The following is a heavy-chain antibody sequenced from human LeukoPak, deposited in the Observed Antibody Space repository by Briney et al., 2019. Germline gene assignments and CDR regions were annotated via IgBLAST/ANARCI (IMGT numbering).Heavy chain of an antibody. D-gene: IGHD3-10*01. CDR2: INRNGTT. J-gene: IGHJ4*02. Sequence: SSETLSLTCAVYGESFSGYYWSWIRRPPGKGLEWIGEINRNGTTNYNPSLKSRVTISIDTSKNQSSLKLTSVTATDTAVYYCARESFREFDYWGQGTLVTVSS. V-gene: IGHV4-34*01. CDR1: GESFSGYY. CDR3: ARESFREFDY.